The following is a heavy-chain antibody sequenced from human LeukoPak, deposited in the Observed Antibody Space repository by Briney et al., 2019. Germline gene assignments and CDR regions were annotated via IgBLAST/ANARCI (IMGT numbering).Heavy chain of an antibody. D-gene: IGHD3-16*02. CDR1: GGSISSYY. CDR2: IYYSGST. CDR3: ARVNDYVWESYRPMYYYFDY. V-gene: IGHV4-59*01. Sequence: SETLSLTCTVSGGSISSYYWSWIRQPPGKGLEWIGYIYYSGSTNYNPSLKSRVTISVDTSKNQFSLKLRSVTAADTAVYYCARVNDYVWESYRPMYYYFDYWGQGTLVTVSS. J-gene: IGHJ4*02.